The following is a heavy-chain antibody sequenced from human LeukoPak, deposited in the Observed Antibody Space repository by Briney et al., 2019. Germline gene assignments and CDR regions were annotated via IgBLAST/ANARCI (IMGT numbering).Heavy chain of an antibody. Sequence: PGGSLRLSCAASGFLFRSYEMNWVRQAPGKGLEWVSYISRRGDIIYYADSGKGRFTISRDNAKDSLYLQMNSLRAEDTAVYYSARKGYDTSGSGYAFDIWGLGTMVTVSS. J-gene: IGHJ3*02. D-gene: IGHD3-22*01. CDR3: ARKGYDTSGSGYAFDI. V-gene: IGHV3-48*03. CDR1: GFLFRSYE. CDR2: ISRRGDII.